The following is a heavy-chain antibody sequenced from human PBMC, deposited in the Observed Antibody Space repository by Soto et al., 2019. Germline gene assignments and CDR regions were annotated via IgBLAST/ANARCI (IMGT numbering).Heavy chain of an antibody. CDR3: VHSRGSPQYYYYYSLDV. Sequence: QITLKESSPALVKPTQTLTLTCSFSGFSLSTSAVGVGWIRQPPGKALEWLALIDWDGDKRYSPSLKSRLTITKDTSKNQVVLTMPNMDPVDTATYFCVHSRGSPQYYYYYSLDVWGQGTTVTVSS. D-gene: IGHD1-26*01. CDR1: GFSLSTSAVG. CDR2: IDWDGDK. V-gene: IGHV2-5*02. J-gene: IGHJ6*02.